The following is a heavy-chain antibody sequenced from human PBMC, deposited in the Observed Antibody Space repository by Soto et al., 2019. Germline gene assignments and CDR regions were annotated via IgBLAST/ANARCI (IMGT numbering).Heavy chain of an antibody. J-gene: IGHJ4*02. Sequence: QVQLQESGPGLVKPSQTLSLTCTVSGGSISNGGYYWSWIRQHPGKGLEWNGYIYYSGNTYSNPSLESRLTISVDTSKNQFSLRLSSVTAADTAIYSCARTFYIDDILTGSYFDYWGQGTLVTVSS. CDR2: IYYSGNT. V-gene: IGHV4-31*03. CDR3: ARTFYIDDILTGSYFDY. D-gene: IGHD3-9*01. CDR1: GGSISNGGYY.